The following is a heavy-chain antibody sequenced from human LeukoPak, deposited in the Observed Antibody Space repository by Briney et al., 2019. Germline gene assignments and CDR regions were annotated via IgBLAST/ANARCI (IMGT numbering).Heavy chain of an antibody. CDR1: GYTFTGYY. D-gene: IGHD6-19*01. CDR3: ATAPLNGYSSAWYSFDY. CDR2: INPNSGGT. Sequence: ASVKVPCKASGYTFTGYYMHWVRQAPGQGLEWMGWINPNSGGTNYAQKFQGRVTMTRDTSISTAYMELHRLRSDDTAVYYCATAPLNGYSSAWYSFDYWGQGAWSPSPQ. V-gene: IGHV1-2*02. J-gene: IGHJ4*02.